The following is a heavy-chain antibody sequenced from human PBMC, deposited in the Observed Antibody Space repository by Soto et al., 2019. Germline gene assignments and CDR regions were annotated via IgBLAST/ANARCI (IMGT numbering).Heavy chain of an antibody. V-gene: IGHV3-30*18. CDR2: ISYDGSNK. J-gene: IGHJ6*02. D-gene: IGHD3-22*01. CDR3: AKDVDYYDSSGYYYDYYYYGMDV. CDR1: GFTFSSYG. Sequence: PGGSLRLSCAASGFTFSSYGMHWVRQAPGKGLEWVAVISYDGSNKYYADSVKGRFTISRDNSKNTLYLQMNSLRAEDTAVYYCAKDVDYYDSSGYYYDYYYYGMDVWGQGTTVTVSS.